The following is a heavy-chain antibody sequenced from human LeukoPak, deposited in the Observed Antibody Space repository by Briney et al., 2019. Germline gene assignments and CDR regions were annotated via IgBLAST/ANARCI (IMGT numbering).Heavy chain of an antibody. CDR3: ADYRKPQGLDY. Sequence: GGSLRLSCAASGFTFRSFAMQWVRRAPGKGLEWVAAVSYDGVNKYYVAPVKGRFTISRDNSKNTLYLQMSSLRVEDTAVYYCADYRKPQGLDYWGQGTLVTVSS. J-gene: IGHJ4*02. V-gene: IGHV3-30*04. CDR1: GFTFRSFA. D-gene: IGHD1-14*01. CDR2: VSYDGVNK.